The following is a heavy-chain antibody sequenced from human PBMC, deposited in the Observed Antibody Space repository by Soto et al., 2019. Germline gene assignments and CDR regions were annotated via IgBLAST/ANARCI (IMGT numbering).Heavy chain of an antibody. J-gene: IGHJ4*02. Sequence: SVKVSCKTSGGTFSSYTISWVRQAPGQGLEWMGRIIPILGIANYAQMFQGRVTITADKSTSTAYMELSSLRSEDTAVYYCATMIVVGVFDYWGQGSLVTVSS. CDR2: IIPILGIA. V-gene: IGHV1-69*02. CDR3: ATMIVVGVFDY. D-gene: IGHD3-22*01. CDR1: GGTFSSYT.